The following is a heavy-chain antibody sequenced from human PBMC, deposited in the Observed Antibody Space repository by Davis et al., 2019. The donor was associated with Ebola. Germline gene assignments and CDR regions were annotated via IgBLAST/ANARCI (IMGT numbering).Heavy chain of an antibody. J-gene: IGHJ4*02. CDR1: AGSLSGYY. D-gene: IGHD5-24*01. Sequence: MPSETLSLTCAVYAGSLSGYYWSWIRHPPGKGLEWIGYIYYSGSPNYNPSLKTRVTIPVDTSKNQFSLKLRAVTAADTAVYYCARERGWLQLRVFDYWGQGTLVTVSS. CDR3: ARERGWLQLRVFDY. CDR2: IYYSGSP. V-gene: IGHV4-59*01.